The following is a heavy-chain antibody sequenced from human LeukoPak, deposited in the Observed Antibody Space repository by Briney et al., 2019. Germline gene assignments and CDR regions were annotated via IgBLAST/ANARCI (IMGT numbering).Heavy chain of an antibody. CDR1: GGSISSGGYY. Sequence: SETLSLTCTVSGGSISSGGYYWNWIRQHPGKGLEWIGYIYYSGSTYYNPSLKSRVTISVDTSKNQFSLKLSSVTAADTAVYYCARGLVRGDYFDYWGQGTLVTVSS. J-gene: IGHJ4*02. CDR3: ARGLVRGDYFDY. D-gene: IGHD3-10*01. V-gene: IGHV4-30-4*08. CDR2: IYYSGST.